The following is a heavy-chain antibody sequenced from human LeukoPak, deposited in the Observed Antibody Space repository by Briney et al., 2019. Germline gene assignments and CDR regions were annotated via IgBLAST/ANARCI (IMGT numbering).Heavy chain of an antibody. CDR1: GGSFSGYY. CDR3: ARDRDSYGYDYFDY. CDR2: INHSGST. Sequence: SETLSLTCAVYGGSFSGYYWSWIRQPPGKGLEWIGEINHSGSTNYNPSLKSRVTISVDTSKNQFSLKLSSVTAADTAVYYRARDRDSYGYDYFDYWGQGTLVTVSS. J-gene: IGHJ4*02. V-gene: IGHV4-34*01. D-gene: IGHD5-18*01.